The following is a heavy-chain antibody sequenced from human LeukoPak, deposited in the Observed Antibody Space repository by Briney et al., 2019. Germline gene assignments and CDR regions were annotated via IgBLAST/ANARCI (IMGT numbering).Heavy chain of an antibody. Sequence: PGGSLRLSCAASGFTFSTYAMSRVRQAAGKGLEWVSLISGSGGGTYYADSVKGRFAISRDNSKNTLYLQLNSLGVEDTAVYYCAKNRGAGSHYYYHMNVWGKGTTVTVSS. CDR3: AKNRGAGSHYYYHMNV. CDR1: GFTFSTYA. J-gene: IGHJ6*03. V-gene: IGHV3-23*01. CDR2: ISGSGGGT. D-gene: IGHD1-26*01.